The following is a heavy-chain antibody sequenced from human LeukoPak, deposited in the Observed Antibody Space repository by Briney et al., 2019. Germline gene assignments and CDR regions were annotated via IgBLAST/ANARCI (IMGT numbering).Heavy chain of an antibody. Sequence: SQTLSLTCTVSGGSISSGGYYWSWVRQHPGAGREWIGYIYYSGSTYYNPSLKSRVTISVDTSKNQFSLKLSSVTAADTAVYYCARAVDTAMVRWFDPWGQGTLVTVSS. V-gene: IGHV4-31*03. CDR3: ARAVDTAMVRWFDP. J-gene: IGHJ5*02. CDR2: IYYSGST. CDR1: GGSISSGGYY. D-gene: IGHD5-18*01.